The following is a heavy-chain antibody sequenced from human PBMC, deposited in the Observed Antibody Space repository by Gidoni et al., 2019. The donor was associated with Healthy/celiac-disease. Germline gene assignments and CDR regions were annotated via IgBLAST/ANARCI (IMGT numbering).Heavy chain of an antibody. CDR1: GGSISSSSYY. V-gene: IGHV4-39*07. Sequence: QLQLQESGPGLVKPSETLSLTCTVSGGSISSSSYYWGWIRQPPGKGLEWIGSIYYSGSTYYNPSLKSRVTISVDTSKNQFSLKLSSVTAADTAVYYCARENYYDSSGYRGVDYWGQGTLVTVSS. CDR2: IYYSGST. D-gene: IGHD3-22*01. J-gene: IGHJ4*02. CDR3: ARENYYDSSGYRGVDY.